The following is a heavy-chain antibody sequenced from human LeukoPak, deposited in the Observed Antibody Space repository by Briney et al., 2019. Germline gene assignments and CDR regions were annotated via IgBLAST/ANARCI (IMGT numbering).Heavy chain of an antibody. CDR1: GGSFSGYY. CDR2: IYHSGST. CDR3: ARGLYYYDSSGYSC. D-gene: IGHD3-22*01. Sequence: PSETLSLTCAVYGGSFSGYYWSWIRQPPGKGLEWIGDIYHSGSTNYNPSLKSRVTISVDTSKNQFSLKLSSVTAADTAVYYCARGLYYYDSSGYSCWGQGTLVTVSS. V-gene: IGHV4-34*01. J-gene: IGHJ4*02.